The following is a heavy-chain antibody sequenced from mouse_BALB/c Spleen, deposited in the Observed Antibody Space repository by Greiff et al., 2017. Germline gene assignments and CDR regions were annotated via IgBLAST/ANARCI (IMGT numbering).Heavy chain of an antibody. CDR2: ISSGGSYT. V-gene: IGHV5-6*01. Sequence: EVQRVESGGDLVKPGGSLKLSCAASGFTFSSYGMSWVRQTPDKRLEWVATISSGGSYTYYPDSVKGRFTISRDNAKNTLYLQMSSLKSEDTAMYYCARQRGYDLFDYWGQGTTLTVSS. CDR1: GFTFSSYG. CDR3: ARQRGYDLFDY. D-gene: IGHD2-2*01. J-gene: IGHJ2*01.